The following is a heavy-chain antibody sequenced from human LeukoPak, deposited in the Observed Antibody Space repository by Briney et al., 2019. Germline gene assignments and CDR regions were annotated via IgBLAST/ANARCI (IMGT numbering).Heavy chain of an antibody. CDR3: ATSIAVATNLFDP. D-gene: IGHD6-19*01. Sequence: SETLSLTCAVYGGSFSGYYWSWIRQPPGKGLEWIGEINHSGSTNYNPSLKSRVTISVDTSKNQFSLKLSSVTAADTAVYYCATSIAVATNLFDPGGQGTLVSVSS. J-gene: IGHJ5*02. CDR2: INHSGST. V-gene: IGHV4-34*01. CDR1: GGSFSGYY.